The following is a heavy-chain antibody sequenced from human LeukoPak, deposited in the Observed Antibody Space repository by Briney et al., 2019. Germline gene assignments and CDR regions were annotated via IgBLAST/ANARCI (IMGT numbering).Heavy chain of an antibody. CDR3: ARSIGSGTRLRYGMDV. V-gene: IGHV3-48*02. J-gene: IGHJ6*02. CDR1: GFTFSSYS. CDR2: ISSSSSTI. Sequence: GGSLRLSCAASGFTFSSYSMNWVRQAPGKGLEWVSYISSSSSTIYYADSVKGRFTISRDNAKNSLYLQMNSLRDEDTAVYYCARSIGSGTRLRYGMDVWGQGTTVTVSS. D-gene: IGHD3-10*01.